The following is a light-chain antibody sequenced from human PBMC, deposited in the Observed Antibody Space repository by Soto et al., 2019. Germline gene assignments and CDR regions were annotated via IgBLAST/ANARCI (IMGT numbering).Light chain of an antibody. CDR1: QSVSSY. Sequence: EIVLTQSPATLSLSPGERATLSCRASQSVSSYLAWYQQKPGQAPRLLIYDASSRATAIPATFSGSGSGTDFTRTITSLEPEDFVVYYCQQRSNWRFTCGPGTKVYIK. CDR3: QQRSNWRFT. CDR2: DAS. V-gene: IGKV3-11*01. J-gene: IGKJ3*01.